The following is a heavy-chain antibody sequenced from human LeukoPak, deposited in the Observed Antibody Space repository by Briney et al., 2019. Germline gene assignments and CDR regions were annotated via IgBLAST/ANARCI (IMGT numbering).Heavy chain of an antibody. Sequence: PGGSLRLSCAASGFTFSSYSMNWVRQAPGKGLEWVSAISGSGGSTYYADSVKGRFTISRDNSKNTLYLQMNSLRAEDTAVYYCAKRLYYDFWSGLDPYGMDVWGQGTTVTVSS. CDR1: GFTFSSYS. J-gene: IGHJ6*02. V-gene: IGHV3-23*01. CDR2: ISGSGGST. CDR3: AKRLYYDFWSGLDPYGMDV. D-gene: IGHD3-3*01.